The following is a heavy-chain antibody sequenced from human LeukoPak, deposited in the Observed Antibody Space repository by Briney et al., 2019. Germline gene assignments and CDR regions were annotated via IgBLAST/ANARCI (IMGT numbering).Heavy chain of an antibody. V-gene: IGHV1-69*01. CDR1: GGTFSSYA. CDR3: ARVCASCYDSSGYYFPY. CDR2: IIPIFGTA. Sequence: SVKVSCKASGGTFSSYAISWVRQAPGQGPEWMGGIIPIFGTANYAQKFQGRVTITADESTSTAYMELSSLRSEDTAVYYCARVCASCYDSSGYYFPYWGQGTLVTVSS. D-gene: IGHD3-22*01. J-gene: IGHJ4*02.